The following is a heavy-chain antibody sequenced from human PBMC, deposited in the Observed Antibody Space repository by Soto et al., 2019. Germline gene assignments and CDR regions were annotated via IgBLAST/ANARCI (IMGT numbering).Heavy chain of an antibody. V-gene: IGHV1-18*01. CDR1: GYTFTSYA. Sequence: QVHLVQSGAEVKKPGAAVKVSCKASGYTFTSYAISWVRQAPGQGLEWMGWISAYNGNTTYAQKLQGRVTMTTDTSTITAYMEMRSLRSDATAGYFCARESPRADYWGQGTLVPVSS. J-gene: IGHJ4*02. CDR3: ARESPRADY. CDR2: ISAYNGNT.